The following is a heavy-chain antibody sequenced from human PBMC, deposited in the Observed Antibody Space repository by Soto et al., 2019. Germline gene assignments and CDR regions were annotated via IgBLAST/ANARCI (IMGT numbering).Heavy chain of an antibody. CDR2: FNPSGGST. CDR1: GYTFTSYN. V-gene: IGHV1-46*01. CDR3: ARGNTAMGFDY. Sequence: QVQLVQSGAEVKKPGASVKVSCKASGYTFTSYNMHWVRQAPGQGLEWMGIFNPSGGSTSYAQKCQGRVTMTRDTSTSTVYMELSSLRSEDTAVYYCARGNTAMGFDYWGPGTLVTASS. J-gene: IGHJ4*02. D-gene: IGHD5-18*01.